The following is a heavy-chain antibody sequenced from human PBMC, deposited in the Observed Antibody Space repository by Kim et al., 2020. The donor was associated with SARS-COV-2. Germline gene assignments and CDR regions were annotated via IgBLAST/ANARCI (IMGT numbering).Heavy chain of an antibody. CDR1: GGSFSGYY. CDR2: INHSGST. CDR3: SRRAPTILGAVVLSGYWY. D-gene: IGHD3-3*01. J-gene: IGHJ2*01. V-gene: IGHV4-34*01. Sequence: SETLSLTCAVYGGSFSGYYWSWIRQPPGKGLEWIGEINHSGSTNYNPSLKSRVTITVDTSKNQFLLKLSSVTAADTAVYYCSRRAPTILGAVVLSGYWY.